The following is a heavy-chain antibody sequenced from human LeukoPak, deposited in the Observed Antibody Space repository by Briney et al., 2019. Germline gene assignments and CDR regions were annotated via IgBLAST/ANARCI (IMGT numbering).Heavy chain of an antibody. D-gene: IGHD1-26*01. CDR2: IYYSGST. J-gene: IGHJ4*02. CDR1: GGSVSSGSSY. CDR3: ARTDLGRHFDY. V-gene: IGHV4-61*01. Sequence: TSETLSLTCTVSGGSVSSGSSYWSWIRQPPGKGLEWIGYIYYSGSTNYNPSLKSRVTISVDTSKNQFSLKLRSVTAAGTAVYYCARTDLGRHFDYWGQGTLVTVSS.